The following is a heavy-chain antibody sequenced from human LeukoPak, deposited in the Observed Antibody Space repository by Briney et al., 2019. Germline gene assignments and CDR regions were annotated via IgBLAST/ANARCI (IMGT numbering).Heavy chain of an antibody. Sequence: PGGSLRLSCAASGFTFSSYAMHWVRQAPGKGLEWVAVISYDGSNKYYADSVKGRFTISRDNSKNTLYLQMNSLRAEDTAVYYCARGSPVPSGYYYDSSGYPYSQHWGQGTLVTVSS. CDR1: GFTFSSYA. V-gene: IGHV3-30-3*01. D-gene: IGHD3-22*01. CDR3: ARGSPVPSGYYYDSSGYPYSQH. J-gene: IGHJ1*01. CDR2: ISYDGSNK.